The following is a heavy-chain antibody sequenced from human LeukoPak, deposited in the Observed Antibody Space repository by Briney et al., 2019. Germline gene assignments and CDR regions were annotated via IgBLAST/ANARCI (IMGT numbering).Heavy chain of an antibody. CDR2: ISSSSSYI. D-gene: IGHD2-2*01. J-gene: IGHJ6*03. V-gene: IGHV3-21*01. CDR1: GFSFSSYS. Sequence: GGSLRLSCAAPGFSFSSYSMNWVRQAPGKGLEWVSSISSSSSYIYYADSVKGRFTIPRDNAKNSLYLQMNSLRAEDTAVYYCVRARDCSSTSCYGGMDVWGKGTTVTVSS. CDR3: VRARDCSSTSCYGGMDV.